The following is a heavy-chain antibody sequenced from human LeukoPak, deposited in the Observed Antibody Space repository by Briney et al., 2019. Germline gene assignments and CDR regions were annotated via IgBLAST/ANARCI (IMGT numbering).Heavy chain of an antibody. Sequence: ASVKVSCKASGGTFSSYAISWVRQAPGQGLEWMGGIIPIFGTANYAQKFQGRVTITADESTSTAYMELSSLRSEDTAVSYCAGRTRLRFLEWLSRTYYGMDVWGQGTTVTVSS. CDR3: AGRTRLRFLEWLSRTYYGMDV. D-gene: IGHD3-3*01. CDR1: GGTFSSYA. V-gene: IGHV1-69*13. J-gene: IGHJ6*02. CDR2: IIPIFGTA.